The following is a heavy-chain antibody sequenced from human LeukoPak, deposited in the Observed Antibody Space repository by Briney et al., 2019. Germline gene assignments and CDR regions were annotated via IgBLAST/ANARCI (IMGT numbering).Heavy chain of an antibody. CDR3: ARSGGSGFQLDS. CDR2: SYTTGST. CDR1: GGSIGPYY. J-gene: IGHJ4*02. D-gene: IGHD3-16*01. V-gene: IGHV4-4*07. Sequence: SETLSLTCTVSGGSIGPYYWSWLRQPAGKALEWIGRSYTTGSTNYNPSLKSRVTMSLDTSKNQFSLKLSSVTAADTAVYYYARSGGSGFQLDSWGQGTLVTVSS.